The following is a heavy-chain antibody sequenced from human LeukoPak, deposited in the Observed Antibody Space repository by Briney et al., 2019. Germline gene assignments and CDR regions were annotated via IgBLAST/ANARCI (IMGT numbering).Heavy chain of an antibody. CDR2: ISSSSSTI. CDR1: GFTFSSYS. Sequence: GGSLRLSCAASGFTFSSYSMNWVRQAPGKGLEWVSYISSSSSTIYYADSVKGRFTISRDNAKNSQYLQMNSLRAEDTAVYYCARGVAQQQLVLTWFDPWGQGTLVTVSS. D-gene: IGHD6-13*01. V-gene: IGHV3-48*04. CDR3: ARGVAQQQLVLTWFDP. J-gene: IGHJ5*02.